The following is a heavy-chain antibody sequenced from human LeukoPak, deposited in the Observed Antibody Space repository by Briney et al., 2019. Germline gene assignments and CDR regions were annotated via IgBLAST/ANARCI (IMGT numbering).Heavy chain of an antibody. CDR2: ISGSGDNT. CDR1: GFTFSNYA. Sequence: GGSLRLSCAASGFTFSNYAMTWVRQAPGTGLEWVSGISGSGDNTYYADSVKGRFTISRDNSKNTLYLQMNGLTDVDTAIYYCAKKWGVGTTTLDYFDYWGQGTLVTVSS. V-gene: IGHV3-23*01. J-gene: IGHJ4*02. CDR3: AKKWGVGTTTLDYFDY. D-gene: IGHD1-26*01.